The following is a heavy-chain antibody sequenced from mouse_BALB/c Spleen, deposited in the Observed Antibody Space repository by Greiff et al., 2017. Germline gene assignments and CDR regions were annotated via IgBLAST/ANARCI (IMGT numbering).Heavy chain of an antibody. V-gene: IGHV5-6-3*01. J-gene: IGHJ4*01. D-gene: IGHD2-3*01. CDR2: INSNGGST. CDR1: GFTFSSYG. CDR3: ASVYDGYYGGAMDY. Sequence: EVKLMESGGGLVQPGGSLKLSCAASGFTFSSYGMSWVRQTPDKRLELVATINSNGGSTYYPDSVKGRFTISRDNAKNTLYLQMSSLKSEDTAMYYCASVYDGYYGGAMDYWGQGTSVTVSS.